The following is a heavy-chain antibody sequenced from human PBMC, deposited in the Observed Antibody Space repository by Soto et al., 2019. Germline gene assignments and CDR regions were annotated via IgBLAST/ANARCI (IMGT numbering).Heavy chain of an antibody. J-gene: IGHJ4*02. CDR2: IYWDDDK. D-gene: IGHD3-22*01. V-gene: IGHV2-5*02. CDR1: GFSLSTYHMG. CDR3: AHAGDYDLLPFDH. Sequence: LTCDFSGFSLSTYHMGTPWIRQPPGKALEWLALIYWDDDKRYSPSLKDRLAISKDTSNNQVVLTITNIGPGDSATYFCAHAGDYDLLPFDHWGPGSLLTVSS.